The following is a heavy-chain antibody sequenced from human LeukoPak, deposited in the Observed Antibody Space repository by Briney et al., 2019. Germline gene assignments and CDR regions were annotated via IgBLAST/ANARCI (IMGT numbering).Heavy chain of an antibody. CDR1: GGSISSYY. CDR3: ARRATTGPPYYLDY. D-gene: IGHD1-26*01. V-gene: IGHV4-59*08. J-gene: IGHJ4*02. Sequence: SETLSLTCTVSGGSISSYYWTWIRQPPGKGLEWIGYIYNSGSTNYNPSLKSRVSMSVDTSKNQISLKLTSVTATDTAVYYCARRATTGPPYYLDYWGQGTLATVSS. CDR2: IYNSGST.